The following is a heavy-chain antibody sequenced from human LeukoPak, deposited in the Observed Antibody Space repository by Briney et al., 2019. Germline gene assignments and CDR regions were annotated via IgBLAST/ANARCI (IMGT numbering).Heavy chain of an antibody. CDR3: ARENPVGFATYFDY. CDR1: GFTFSSYA. V-gene: IGHV3-30-3*01. D-gene: IGHD2-21*01. J-gene: IGHJ4*02. Sequence: GRSLRLSCAASGFTFSSYAMHWVRQAPGKGLEWVAVISYDGSNKYYADSVKGRFTISGDNSKNTLYLQMNSLRAEDTAVYYCARENPVGFATYFDYWGQGTLVTVSS. CDR2: ISYDGSNK.